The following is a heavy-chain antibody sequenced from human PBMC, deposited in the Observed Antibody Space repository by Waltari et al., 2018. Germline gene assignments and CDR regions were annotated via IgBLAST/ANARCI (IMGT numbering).Heavy chain of an antibody. CDR2: IYSGGST. V-gene: IGHV3-23*03. Sequence: EVQLLESGGGLVQPGGSLRLSCAASGFTFSSYAMTWLRQAPGKGMEWVSVIYSGGSTYYADSVKGRFTISRDNSKNTLYLQMNSLRAEDTAVYYCAKAHLGGYFDYWGQGTLVTVAS. D-gene: IGHD3-16*01. J-gene: IGHJ4*02. CDR1: GFTFSSYA. CDR3: AKAHLGGYFDY.